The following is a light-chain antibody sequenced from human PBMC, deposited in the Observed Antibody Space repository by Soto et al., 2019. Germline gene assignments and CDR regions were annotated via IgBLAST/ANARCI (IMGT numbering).Light chain of an antibody. J-gene: IGLJ3*02. V-gene: IGLV2-14*01. CDR2: GVT. CDR3: SAYTSSSTLMV. CDR1: SSDGGGYNY. Sequence: QSALTQPASVSGSPGQSITIYCTGTSSDGGGYNYVSWYQQHPGKAPKLMIYGVTHRPSGVSNRFSGSKSGNTASLTISGLQADDGADYYCSAYTSSSTLMVFGGGTKLTVL.